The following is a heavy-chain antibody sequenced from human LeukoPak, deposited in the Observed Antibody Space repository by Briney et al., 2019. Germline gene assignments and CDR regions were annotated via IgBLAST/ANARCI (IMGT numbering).Heavy chain of an antibody. CDR2: IGSSGSTI. D-gene: IGHD2-2*01. Sequence: GGSLRLSCEASGFTFSTYEMNWVRQTPGKGLEWVSCIGSSGSTIYYADSVKGRFTISRDNGRNSLYLQMNSLRTEDTSVYYCAPHCSSASCPDYWGQGTLVTVSS. CDR1: GFTFSTYE. J-gene: IGHJ4*02. CDR3: APHCSSASCPDY. V-gene: IGHV3-48*03.